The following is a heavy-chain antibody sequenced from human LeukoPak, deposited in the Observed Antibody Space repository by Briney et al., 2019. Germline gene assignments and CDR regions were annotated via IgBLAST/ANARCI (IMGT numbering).Heavy chain of an antibody. V-gene: IGHV3-74*01. Sequence: SGGSLRLSCAASGFKFSSYWMHWVRQGPGKGLVWVSRINSDGSSTSYADSVKGRFTISRDNAKNTLYLQMNSLRAEDTAVYYCARDPTLAYSSGWYPPTTTPNWGQGTLVTVSS. CDR1: GFKFSSYW. CDR3: ARDPTLAYSSGWYPPTTTPN. CDR2: INSDGSST. D-gene: IGHD6-19*01. J-gene: IGHJ4*02.